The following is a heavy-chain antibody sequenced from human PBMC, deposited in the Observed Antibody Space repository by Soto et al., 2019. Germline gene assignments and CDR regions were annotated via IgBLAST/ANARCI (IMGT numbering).Heavy chain of an antibody. Sequence: ASVKVSCKASGYTFTGHCIHWVRQAPEQGPEWMGEIGPESGATRYAQKFQGRVTMTRDMSITTVYMELNNLSPDDTAVYYCGRGRSGQIVVFYWGQGTPVTVSS. V-gene: IGHV1-2*02. CDR2: IGPESGAT. D-gene: IGHD5-12*01. CDR3: GRGRSGQIVVFY. J-gene: IGHJ4*02. CDR1: GYTFTGHC.